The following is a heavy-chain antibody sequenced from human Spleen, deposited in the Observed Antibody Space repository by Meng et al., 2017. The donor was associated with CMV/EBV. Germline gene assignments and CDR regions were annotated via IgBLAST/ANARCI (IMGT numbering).Heavy chain of an antibody. J-gene: IGHJ4*02. CDR2: VSPHNGNT. Sequence: ASVKVSCKASGYTFTSYGISWVRQAPGQGLEWMGWVSPHNGNTNYVQNFQGRVTMTTDTSTSTAYMELRSLRSDDTAVYYCARDKVAGGYCSTTTCPQIFTYWGQGTLVTVSS. V-gene: IGHV1-18*01. CDR1: GYTFTSYG. D-gene: IGHD2-2*01. CDR3: ARDKVAGGYCSTTTCPQIFTY.